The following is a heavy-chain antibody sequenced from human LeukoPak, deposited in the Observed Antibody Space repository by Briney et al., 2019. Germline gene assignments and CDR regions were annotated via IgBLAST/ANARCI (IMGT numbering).Heavy chain of an antibody. Sequence: GGSLRLSCAASGFTFSSYSTNWVRQAPGKGLEWVSYISSSSSTIYYADSVKGRFTISRDNAKNSLYLQMNSLRAEDTAVYYCASLGPLNYDFRSGLFDYWGQGTLVTVSS. CDR1: GFTFSSYS. CDR3: ASLGPLNYDFRSGLFDY. V-gene: IGHV3-48*01. J-gene: IGHJ4*02. D-gene: IGHD3-3*01. CDR2: ISSSSSTI.